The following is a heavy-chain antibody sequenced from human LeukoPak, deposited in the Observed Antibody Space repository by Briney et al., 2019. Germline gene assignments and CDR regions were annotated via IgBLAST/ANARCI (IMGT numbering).Heavy chain of an antibody. CDR3: AREGYYGSGSPPSLYFDY. D-gene: IGHD3-10*01. Sequence: GGSLRLSCAASGFTFRDYVIHWVRQAPGKGLEWVAVTSSDLNVKLYADSVKGRFTISRDNSRSTLYLQMNSLRPEDAAIYYCAREGYYGSGSPPSLYFDYWGQGTLVTVSS. V-gene: IGHV3-30-3*01. CDR1: GFTFRDYV. J-gene: IGHJ4*02. CDR2: TSSDLNVK.